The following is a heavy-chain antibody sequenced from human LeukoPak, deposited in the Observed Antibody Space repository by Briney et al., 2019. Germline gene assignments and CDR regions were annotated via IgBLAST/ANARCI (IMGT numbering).Heavy chain of an antibody. J-gene: IGHJ5*02. CDR1: GFTFSSYS. Sequence: GGSLRLSCAASGFTFSSYSMNWVRQAPGKGLEWVSSISSSSSYIYYADSVKGRFPISRDNAKNSLYLQMNSLRAEDTAVYYCARDLTTGSNWFDPWGQGTLVTVSS. D-gene: IGHD4/OR15-4a*01. CDR2: ISSSSSYI. V-gene: IGHV3-21*01. CDR3: ARDLTTGSNWFDP.